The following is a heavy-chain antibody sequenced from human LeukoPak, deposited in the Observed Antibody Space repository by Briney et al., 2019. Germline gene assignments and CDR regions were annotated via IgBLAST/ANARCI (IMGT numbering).Heavy chain of an antibody. CDR2: ISSSGSTI. CDR1: GFTFSDYY. Sequence: GGSLRLSCAASGFTFSDYYMSWIRQAPGKGLEGVSYISSSGSTIYYADSVKGRFTISRDNAKNSLYLQMNSLRAEDTAVYYCATRLISITVWDIWGQGTMVTVSS. D-gene: IGHD5-12*01. CDR3: ATRLISITVWDI. V-gene: IGHV3-11*04. J-gene: IGHJ3*02.